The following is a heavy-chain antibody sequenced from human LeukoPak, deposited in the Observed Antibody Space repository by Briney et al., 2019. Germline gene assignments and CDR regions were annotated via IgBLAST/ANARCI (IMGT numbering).Heavy chain of an antibody. CDR2: IGYDGSNK. J-gene: IGHJ3*02. Sequence: PGGSLRLSCAASGFTFSSYGMHWVREAPGKGLEGVAVIGYDGSNKYYADSVKGRFTISRDKSKNTLYLQMNSLRAEDTAVYYCARTIVGATYHFDAFDIWGQGTMVTVSS. D-gene: IGHD1-26*01. CDR1: GFTFSSYG. V-gene: IGHV3-33*01. CDR3: ARTIVGATYHFDAFDI.